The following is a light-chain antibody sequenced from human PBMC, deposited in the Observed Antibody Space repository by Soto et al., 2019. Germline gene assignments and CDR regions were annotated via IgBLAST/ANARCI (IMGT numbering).Light chain of an antibody. CDR2: RAS. V-gene: IGKV3-15*01. J-gene: IGKJ1*01. CDR3: QHYQNLWT. CDR1: QTIYSN. Sequence: IVMTQSPATLAVSPGERATLSCRAGQTIYSNVAWYQQRPGQAPRLLIYRASTRATGVPASISGGASATEFPLTISRLQSEYFALYYCQHYQNLWTFGQGTKVDIK.